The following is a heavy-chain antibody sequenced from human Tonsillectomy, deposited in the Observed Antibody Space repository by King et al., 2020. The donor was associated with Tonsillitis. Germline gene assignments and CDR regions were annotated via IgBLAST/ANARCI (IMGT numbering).Heavy chain of an antibody. CDR3: ARGPGYSSGWYFDY. Sequence: VQLVESGGGLVKPGGSLRLSCAASGFTFSSYSMNWVRQAPGKGLEWVSSISSSSSYIYYADPVKGRFTISRDNAKNSLYLQMNSLRAEDTAVYYCARGPGYSSGWYFDYRGQGTLVTVSS. V-gene: IGHV3-21*01. D-gene: IGHD6-19*01. CDR2: ISSSSSYI. J-gene: IGHJ4*02. CDR1: GFTFSSYS.